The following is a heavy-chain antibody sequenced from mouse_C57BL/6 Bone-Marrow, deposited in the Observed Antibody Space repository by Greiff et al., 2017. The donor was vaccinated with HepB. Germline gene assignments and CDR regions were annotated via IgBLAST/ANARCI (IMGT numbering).Heavy chain of an antibody. J-gene: IGHJ4*01. V-gene: IGHV5-12*01. Sequence: DVMLVESGGGLVQPGGSLKLSCAASGFTFSDYYMYWVRQTPEKRLEWVAYISNGGGSTYYPDTVKGRFTISRDNAKNTLYLQMSRLKSEDTAMYYCARHIVDYWGQGTSVTVSS. CDR3: ARHIVDY. CDR2: ISNGGGST. CDR1: GFTFSDYY.